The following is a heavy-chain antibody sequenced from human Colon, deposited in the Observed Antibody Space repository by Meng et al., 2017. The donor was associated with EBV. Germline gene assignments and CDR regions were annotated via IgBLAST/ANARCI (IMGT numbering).Heavy chain of an antibody. J-gene: IGHJ4*02. D-gene: IGHD4-17*01. V-gene: IGHV4-39*07. CDR3: ARDRILGYGDDKPFDY. CDR2: VYYSGST. CDR1: GGSINMGLYF. Sequence: LQRSGPGMMNPSGSSPLPCTVPGGSINMGLYFWGWIRQPPGKGLEWIGSVYYSGSTNYNPSLKSRVTVSVDTSKNQFSLDLSSVTAADTAVYYCARDRILGYGDDKPFDYWGQGTLVTVSS.